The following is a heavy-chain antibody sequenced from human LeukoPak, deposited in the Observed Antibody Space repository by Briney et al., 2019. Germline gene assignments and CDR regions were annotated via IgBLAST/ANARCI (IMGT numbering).Heavy chain of an antibody. J-gene: IGHJ4*02. CDR2: ISGSGGST. V-gene: IGHV3-23*01. CDR1: GFTFSSYG. Sequence: GGSLRLSCAASGFTFSSYGMSWVRQAPGKGLEWVSAISGSGGSTYYADSVKGRFTISRDNSKNTLYLQMNSLRAEDTAVYYCAGAVAGTTKDYWGQGTLVTVSS. D-gene: IGHD6-19*01. CDR3: AGAVAGTTKDY.